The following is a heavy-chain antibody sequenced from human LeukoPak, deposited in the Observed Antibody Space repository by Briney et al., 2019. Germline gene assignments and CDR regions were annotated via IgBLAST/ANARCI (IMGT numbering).Heavy chain of an antibody. D-gene: IGHD1-26*01. J-gene: IGHJ4*02. CDR1: GFTFTNYW. Sequence: GGSLRLSCAASGFTFTNYWMSWVRQAPGKGLELVANIKQDRSEKYYVDSVKGRFTISRDNAMNTLYLQMNSLRAEDSALYYCTRDMQGSRLYLVGSQNDWGQGTLVTVSS. CDR2: IKQDRSEK. V-gene: IGHV3-7*01. CDR3: TRDMQGSRLYLVGSQND.